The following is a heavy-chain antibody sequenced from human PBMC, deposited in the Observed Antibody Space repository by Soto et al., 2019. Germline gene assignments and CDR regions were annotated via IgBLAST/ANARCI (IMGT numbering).Heavy chain of an antibody. D-gene: IGHD3-9*01. J-gene: IGHJ6*02. CDR3: SRQNIDYDILTGYYFYYYYYGMDV. CDR2: IYYRGST. CDR1: GGSISISSYY. V-gene: IGHV4-39*01. Sequence: SETLSLTCTVSGGSISISSYYWGWIRQPPGKGLEWIGSIYYRGSTYYNPSLKCRVTIFVDTSKIHFSLKLSSVTAADTAVYYCSRQNIDYDILTGYYFYYYYYGMDVWGQGTTVT.